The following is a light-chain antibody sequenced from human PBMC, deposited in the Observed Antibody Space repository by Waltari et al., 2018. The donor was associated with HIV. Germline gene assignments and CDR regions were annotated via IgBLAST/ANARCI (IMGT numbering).Light chain of an antibody. CDR3: QQRYKWPRT. V-gene: IGKV3-11*01. Sequence: EIVLTQSPATLSLSQGESATLSCRASQSVSSSLAWYQQKPGQAPRLLIYDASNRATVIPARFSGSGSGTDFTLTINSLEPEDFAVYYCQQRYKWPRTFGQGTKLEIK. J-gene: IGKJ2*01. CDR2: DAS. CDR1: QSVSSS.